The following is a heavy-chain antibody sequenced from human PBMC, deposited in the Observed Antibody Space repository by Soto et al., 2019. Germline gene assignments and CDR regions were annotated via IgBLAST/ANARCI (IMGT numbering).Heavy chain of an antibody. CDR2: ISPSGGST. CDR3: TNLFGVIPTAI. D-gene: IGHD2-2*01. CDR1: GFTFSSYA. J-gene: IGHJ3*02. V-gene: IGHV3-23*01. Sequence: GGSLRLSCAASGFTFSSYAMTWVRQAPGKGLEWVSSISPSGGSTHYADSVQGRFTISRDNSKNTLYLQMNSLRAEDTAVYYCTNLFGVIPTAIWGQETMVTVSS.